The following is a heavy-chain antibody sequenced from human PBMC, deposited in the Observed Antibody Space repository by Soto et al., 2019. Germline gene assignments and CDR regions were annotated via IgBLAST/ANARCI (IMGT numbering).Heavy chain of an antibody. V-gene: IGHV4-61*01. Sequence: SETQSLTCTVSGGSVSSGSCYWSWIRQPPGKGLEWIGYIYYSGSTNYNPSLKSRVTISVDTSKNQFSLKLSSVTAADTAVYYCARPLYSYGPMDVWGQGTTVTVSS. CDR2: IYYSGST. CDR3: ARPLYSYGPMDV. J-gene: IGHJ6*02. D-gene: IGHD5-18*01. CDR1: GGSVSSGSCY.